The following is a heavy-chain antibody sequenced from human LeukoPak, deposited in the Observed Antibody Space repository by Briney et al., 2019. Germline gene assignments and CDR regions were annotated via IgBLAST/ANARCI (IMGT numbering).Heavy chain of an antibody. V-gene: IGHV3-30-3*01. J-gene: IGHJ6*02. Sequence: GGSLRLSCAASGFTFSSYAMHWVRQAPGKGLEWVAVISYDGSNKYYADSVKGRFTISRDNSKNTLYLQMNSLRAEDTAVYYCARGENYYGSGSYPRPYYYYGMDVWGQGTTVTVSS. CDR1: GFTFSSYA. D-gene: IGHD3-10*01. CDR3: ARGENYYGSGSYPRPYYYYGMDV. CDR2: ISYDGSNK.